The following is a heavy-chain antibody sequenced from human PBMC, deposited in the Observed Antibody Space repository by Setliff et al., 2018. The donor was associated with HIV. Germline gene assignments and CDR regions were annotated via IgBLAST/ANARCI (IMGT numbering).Heavy chain of an antibody. Sequence: ASVKVSCKASGYTFTSSGITWVRQAPGQGLEWMGWIGTYNGDTNYAQKFQGRVTMTTDTSTSTAYMELRSLISDDTAVYYCAREGLWFGDRGYYMDVWGTGTAVTAP. V-gene: IGHV1-18*01. D-gene: IGHD3-10*01. CDR1: GYTFTSSG. CDR3: AREGLWFGDRGYYMDV. J-gene: IGHJ6*03. CDR2: IGTYNGDT.